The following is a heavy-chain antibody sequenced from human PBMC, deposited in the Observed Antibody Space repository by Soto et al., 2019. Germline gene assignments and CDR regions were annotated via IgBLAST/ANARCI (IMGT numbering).Heavy chain of an antibody. J-gene: IGHJ4*02. CDR2: ISSRGDST. CDR3: ASVVHFYEILTSFYGKCHFDY. Sequence: EVQLLESGGGLVQPGGSLRLSCAASGFTFSTYAMSWVRQAPGKGLEWVSAISSRGDSTYYADSMKGRFTVTRDNSKNTMYLQMKILRLKDMAVYYCASVVHFYEILTSFYGKCHFDYWGQGTLVTVSS. V-gene: IGHV3-23*01. CDR1: GFTFSTYA. D-gene: IGHD3-9*01.